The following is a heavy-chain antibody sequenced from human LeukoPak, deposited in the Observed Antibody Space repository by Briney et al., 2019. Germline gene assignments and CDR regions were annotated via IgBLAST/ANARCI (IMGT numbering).Heavy chain of an antibody. J-gene: IGHJ4*02. CDR1: GGSISSYY. V-gene: IGHV4-4*07. CDR2: ISSGST. Sequence: SETLSLTCTVSGGSISSYYWIWIRQPAEKGLEWIGRISSGSTNYNPSLKSRLTMSLDTSKNQFSLRLSSVTAADTAVYYCARAAAGTGNFDYWGQGTLVTVSS. D-gene: IGHD6-13*01. CDR3: ARAAAGTGNFDY.